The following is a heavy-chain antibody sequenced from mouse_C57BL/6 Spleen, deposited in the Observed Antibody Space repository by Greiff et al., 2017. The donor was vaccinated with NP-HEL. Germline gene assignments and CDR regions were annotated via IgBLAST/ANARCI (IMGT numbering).Heavy chain of an antibody. V-gene: IGHV1-50*01. J-gene: IGHJ2*01. CDR3: EIGRLYYGSSYDY. CDR1: GYTFTSYW. Sequence: QVQLQQPGAELVKPGASVKLSCKASGYTFTSYWMQWVKQRPGQGLEWIGAIDPSDSYTNYNQKFKGKATLTVDTSSSTAYMQLSSLTSEDSAGYYCEIGRLYYGSSYDYWGQGTTLTVSS. D-gene: IGHD1-1*01. CDR2: IDPSDSYT.